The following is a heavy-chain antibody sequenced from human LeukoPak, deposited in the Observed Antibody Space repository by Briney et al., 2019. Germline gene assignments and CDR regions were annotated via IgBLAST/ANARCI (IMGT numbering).Heavy chain of an antibody. V-gene: IGHV4-38-2*02. J-gene: IGHJ5*02. CDR3: AREKIGYYDSSGRGWFDP. D-gene: IGHD3-22*01. Sequence: PSETLSLTCTVSGYSISSGYYWGWIRQPPGKGLEWIGSIYHSGRTFYNPSLKSRVTISVDTSKNQFSLKLSSVTAADTAVYYCAREKIGYYDSSGRGWFDPWGQGTLVTVSS. CDR2: IYHSGRT. CDR1: GYSISSGYY.